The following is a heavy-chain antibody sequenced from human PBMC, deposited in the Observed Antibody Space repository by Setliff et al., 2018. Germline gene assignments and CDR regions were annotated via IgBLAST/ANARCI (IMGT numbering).Heavy chain of an antibody. CDR1: GFTFSSFW. V-gene: IGHV3-7*01. Sequence: GSLRLSCAASGFTFSSFWVSWVRQAPGKGLEWLASINPHGSEKYYADSVKGRFTISGDNAKNSLSLQMNNLRTEDTAVYYCFGAGTCSYWGQGTLVTVSS. CDR3: FGAGTCSY. D-gene: IGHD3-10*01. CDR2: INPHGSEK. J-gene: IGHJ4*02.